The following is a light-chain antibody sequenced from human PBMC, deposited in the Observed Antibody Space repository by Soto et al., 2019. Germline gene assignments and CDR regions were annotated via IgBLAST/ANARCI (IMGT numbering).Light chain of an antibody. CDR2: GDT. J-gene: IGLJ2*01. Sequence: QPVLTQPPSVSGAPGQRVTISCTGSSCNFGANFDVQWYQQFPGTAPKLLIYGDTIRPSGVPDRFSGFKSGTSASLAITGLQAEDEADYYCQSYDTRLRWVFGGGTKLTVL. CDR1: SCNFGANFD. V-gene: IGLV1-40*01. CDR3: QSYDTRLRWV.